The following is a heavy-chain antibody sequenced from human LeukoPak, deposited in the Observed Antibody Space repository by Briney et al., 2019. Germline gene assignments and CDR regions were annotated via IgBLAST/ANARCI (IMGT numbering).Heavy chain of an antibody. CDR2: IRYDGGNK. J-gene: IGHJ4*02. CDR3: ARVGVAARPELHY. V-gene: IGHV3-30*02. Sequence: GGSLRLSCAASGFTFSSYDMHWVRQAPGKGLEWVAFIRYDGGNKYYADSVKGRFTISRDNAKNSLYLQMNSLRAEDTAVYYCARVGVAARPELHYWGQGTLVTVSS. CDR1: GFTFSSYD. D-gene: IGHD6-6*01.